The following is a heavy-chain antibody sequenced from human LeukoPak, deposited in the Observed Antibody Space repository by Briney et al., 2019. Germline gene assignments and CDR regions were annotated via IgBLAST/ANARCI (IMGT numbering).Heavy chain of an antibody. J-gene: IGHJ4*02. CDR1: GFTFSSYS. CDR3: AAREVDTAMVAY. Sequence: GGSLRLSCAASGFTFSSYSMNWVRQAPGKGLEWVSSISSSSSYIYYADSVKGRFTISRDNAKNSLYLQMNSLRAEDTAVYYCAAREVDTAMVAYWGQGTLVTVSS. CDR2: ISSSSSYI. D-gene: IGHD5-18*01. V-gene: IGHV3-21*01.